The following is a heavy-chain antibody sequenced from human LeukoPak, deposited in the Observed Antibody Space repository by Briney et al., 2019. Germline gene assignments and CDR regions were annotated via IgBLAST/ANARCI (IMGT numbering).Heavy chain of an antibody. CDR1: GGSISSSSYY. V-gene: IGHV4-39*01. D-gene: IGHD3-3*01. Sequence: SETLSLTCTVSGGSISSSSYYWGWIRQPPGKGLEWIGSIYYSGSTYYNPSLKSRVTISVDTSKNQFSLKLSSVTAADTAVYYCARGPQRIFWSARDYYYYMDVWGKGTTVTVSS. CDR2: IYYSGST. J-gene: IGHJ6*03. CDR3: ARGPQRIFWSARDYYYYMDV.